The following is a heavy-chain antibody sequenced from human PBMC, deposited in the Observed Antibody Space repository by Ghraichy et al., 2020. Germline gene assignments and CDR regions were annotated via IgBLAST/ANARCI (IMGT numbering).Heavy chain of an antibody. CDR1: GGSFSGYY. J-gene: IGHJ4*02. CDR3: ARGGVILTGYLLYFDY. D-gene: IGHD3-9*01. Sequence: SETLSLTCAVYGGSFSGYYWSWIRQPPGKGLEWIGEINHSGSTNYNPSLKSRVTISVDTSKNQFSLKLSSVTAADTAVYYCARGGVILTGYLLYFDYWGQGTLVTVSS. CDR2: INHSGST. V-gene: IGHV4-34*01.